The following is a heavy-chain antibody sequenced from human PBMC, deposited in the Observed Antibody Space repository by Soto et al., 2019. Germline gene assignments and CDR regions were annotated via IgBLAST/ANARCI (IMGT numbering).Heavy chain of an antibody. CDR1: GYTFTSYG. Sequence: ASVKVSCKASGYTFTSYGYAWVRQAPGQGLEWMGWISAYNGDTNYAQKLQGRVTMTTDTSTSTAYMELRSLRSDDTAVYYCATYSGYDYHQFTYWGQGTLVTVSS. CDR3: ATYSGYDYHQFTY. D-gene: IGHD5-12*01. CDR2: ISAYNGDT. J-gene: IGHJ4*02. V-gene: IGHV1-18*01.